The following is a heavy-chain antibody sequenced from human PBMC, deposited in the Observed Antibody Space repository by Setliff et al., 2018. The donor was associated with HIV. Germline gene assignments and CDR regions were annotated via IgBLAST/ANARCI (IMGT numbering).Heavy chain of an antibody. CDR2: INSDGSST. J-gene: IGHJ4*02. V-gene: IGHV3-74*01. Sequence: GGSLRLSCAASGFTFSSYWMHWVRQAPGKGPVWASRINSDGSSTNYADSVKGRFTISRDNAKNTLYLQMNSLRVEDTGVYYCHSGYDTEEQSYFDYWGQGTLVTVSS. D-gene: IGHD5-12*01. CDR1: GFTFSSYW. CDR3: HSGYDTEEQSYFDY.